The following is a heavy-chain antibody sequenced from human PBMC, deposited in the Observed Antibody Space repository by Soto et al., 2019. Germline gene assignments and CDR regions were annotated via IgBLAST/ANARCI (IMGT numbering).Heavy chain of an antibody. V-gene: IGHV3-53*04. CDR3: ARDADGNDAFDI. CDR1: GFTVSSYY. CDR2: IYSDGRT. Sequence: EVQLVESGGGLVQPGGSLRLSCAASGFTVSSYYMSWVRQAPGKGLEWVSIIYSDGRTFYADSVEGRFTISRHNSKNTVYLQMNSLRTEDAAVYYCARDADGNDAFDIWGQGTTVTVSS. J-gene: IGHJ3*02.